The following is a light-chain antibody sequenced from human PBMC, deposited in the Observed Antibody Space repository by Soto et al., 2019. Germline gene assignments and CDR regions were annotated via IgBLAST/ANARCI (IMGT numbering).Light chain of an antibody. V-gene: IGKV3D-15*01. CDR1: KNVSSN. Sequence: EIVMTQSPATLSVSPGERATLSCRASKNVSSNLAWYQQKPGQAPRLLIYGASTRATGIPARFSGSESGTEFTLTISILQSEDFAVYYCQQYNNWPATFGQGTKVEIK. CDR2: GAS. J-gene: IGKJ1*01. CDR3: QQYNNWPAT.